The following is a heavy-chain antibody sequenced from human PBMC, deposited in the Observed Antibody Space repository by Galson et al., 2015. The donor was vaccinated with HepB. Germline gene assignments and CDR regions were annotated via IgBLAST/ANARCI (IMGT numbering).Heavy chain of an antibody. CDR3: ARNNSDKDGFHM. Sequence: SVKVSCKASGYTFTSHGISWVRQAPGQGLEWMGWVSGYNDNTNYAQKFQGRVTLTTDTSTNTAYMELRSLRSDDTAVYFCARNNSDKDGFHMWGQGTMVTVSS. CDR1: GYTFTSHG. CDR2: VSGYNDNT. D-gene: IGHD1/OR15-1a*01. V-gene: IGHV1-18*01. J-gene: IGHJ3*02.